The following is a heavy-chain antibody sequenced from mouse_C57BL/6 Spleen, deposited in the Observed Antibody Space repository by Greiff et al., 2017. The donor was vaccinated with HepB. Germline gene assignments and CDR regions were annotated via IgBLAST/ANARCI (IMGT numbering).Heavy chain of an antibody. D-gene: IGHD1-1*01. Sequence: QVHVKQPGAELVKPGASVKLSCKASGYTFTSYWMHWVKQRPGRGLEWIGRIDPNSGGTKYNEKFKSKATLTVDKPSSTAYMQLSSLTSEDSAVYYCARLFTSDYYGSSWAMDYWGQGTSVTVSS. V-gene: IGHV1-72*01. J-gene: IGHJ4*01. CDR1: GYTFTSYW. CDR3: ARLFTSDYYGSSWAMDY. CDR2: IDPNSGGT.